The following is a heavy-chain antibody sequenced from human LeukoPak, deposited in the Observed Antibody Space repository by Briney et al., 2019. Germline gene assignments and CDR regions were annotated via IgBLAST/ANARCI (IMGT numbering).Heavy chain of an antibody. CDR3: ASGAWSGTYYCDD. D-gene: IGHD3-3*01. V-gene: IGHV1-69*04. Sequence: ASVKVSSTASGGTFSNYAISWVRQAPGQGLEWMGRVIPILGTADHAQKFQGRVTITADKPTTTAYMELSSLRSEDTAVYYCASGAWSGTYYCDDWGQGTLVTVSS. CDR2: VIPILGTA. CDR1: GGTFSNYA. J-gene: IGHJ4*02.